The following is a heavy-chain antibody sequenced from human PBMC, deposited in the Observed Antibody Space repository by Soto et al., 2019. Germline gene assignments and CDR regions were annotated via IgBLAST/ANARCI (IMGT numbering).Heavy chain of an antibody. CDR2: INAGNGNT. CDR1: GYTFTSYA. CDR3: AGGNRYYYYYGMDV. D-gene: IGHD1-1*01. V-gene: IGHV1-3*01. Sequence: QVQLVQSGAEVKKPGASVKVSCKASGYTFTSYAMHWVRQAPGQRLEWMGWINAGNGNTKYSQKFQGRVTITRDTAASKAYMELSSLRSEDTAVYYCAGGNRYYYYYGMDVWGQGTTVTVSS. J-gene: IGHJ6*02.